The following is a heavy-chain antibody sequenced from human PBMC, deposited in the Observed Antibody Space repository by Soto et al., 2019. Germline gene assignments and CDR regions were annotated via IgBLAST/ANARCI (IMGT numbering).Heavy chain of an antibody. V-gene: IGHV4-30-4*01. D-gene: IGHD3-10*01. CDR3: ARGGGFGATTIAY. J-gene: IGHJ4*02. CDR2: IYYSEST. CDR1: GGSISRGHYY. Sequence: QVQLQESGPGLVKPSQTLSLTGTVSGGSISRGHYYWSWIRQPPGKGLEWLGYIYYSESTCSTPPPRRRVIISATTSQNHLPGKLSSATGADPAVYYWARGGGFGATTIAYWGQGALGSVAS.